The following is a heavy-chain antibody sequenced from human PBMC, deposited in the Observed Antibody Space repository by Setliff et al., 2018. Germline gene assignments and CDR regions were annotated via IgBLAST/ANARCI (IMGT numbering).Heavy chain of an antibody. Sequence: GGSLRLSCAASGFTFSSFAMSWVRQAPGKRLEWVSIINVGGTNTYYRDSVKGRFTISRDNAKNSLSLQMNNLRTEDTAVYYCFGAGTCSYWGQGTLVTVSS. V-gene: IGHV3-23*01. CDR1: GFTFSSFA. D-gene: IGHD3-10*01. CDR2: INVGGTNT. CDR3: FGAGTCSY. J-gene: IGHJ4*02.